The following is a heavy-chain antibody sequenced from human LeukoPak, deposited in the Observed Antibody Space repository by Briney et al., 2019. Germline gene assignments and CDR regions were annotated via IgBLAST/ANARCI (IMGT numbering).Heavy chain of an antibody. CDR3: AKGIKWYYYDSSGYYYERYFDY. Sequence: GASLRLSCAASGFTFSSYAMSWVRQAPGKGLEWVSAISGSGGSTYYADSVKGRFTISRDKSKNTLYLQMNSLRAEDTAVYYCAKGIKWYYYDSSGYYYERYFDYWGQGTLVTVSS. V-gene: IGHV3-23*01. J-gene: IGHJ4*02. CDR2: ISGSGGST. CDR1: GFTFSSYA. D-gene: IGHD3-22*01.